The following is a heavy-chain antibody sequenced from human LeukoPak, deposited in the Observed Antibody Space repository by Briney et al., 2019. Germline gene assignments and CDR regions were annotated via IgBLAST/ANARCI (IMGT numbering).Heavy chain of an antibody. CDR2: ISSSGGTT. Sequence: GGSLRLSCAASGFTFSSYAMNWVRQAPGKGLEWVSTISSSGGTTYYADSVKGRFTISRDYSKNTLYLQMNSLRAEDTAVYYCAKDGMYSSLSSYYFDYWGQGTLVTVSS. V-gene: IGHV3-23*01. CDR3: AKDGMYSSLSSYYFDY. D-gene: IGHD6-6*01. J-gene: IGHJ4*02. CDR1: GFTFSSYA.